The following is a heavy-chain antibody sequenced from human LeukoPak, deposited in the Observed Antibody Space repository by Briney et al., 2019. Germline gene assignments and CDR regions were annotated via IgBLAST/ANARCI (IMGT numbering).Heavy chain of an antibody. CDR1: GDSVSSDSAA. Sequence: SQTLSLTCAISGDSVSSDSAAWNWIRQSPSRGLEWLGRTYYRSKWYNDYAVFVKGRITINPDTSKNQLSLQLSSVTPADRAVYYCARDSGNYSPHFDYWGQGTLVTVSS. CDR2: TYYRSKWYN. J-gene: IGHJ4*02. V-gene: IGHV6-1*01. D-gene: IGHD1-7*01. CDR3: ARDSGNYSPHFDY.